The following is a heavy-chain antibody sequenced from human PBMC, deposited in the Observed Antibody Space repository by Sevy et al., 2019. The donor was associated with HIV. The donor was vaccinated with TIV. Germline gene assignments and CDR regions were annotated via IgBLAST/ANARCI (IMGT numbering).Heavy chain of an antibody. Sequence: GGSLRLSCAASGFSFSNYWMSWVRQAPGKGLEWVANIKRDGSEKYYVASVKGRFTISRDNAKTSLFLQTNSLRGEDTAVYYCARDCSSASCLWGMDVWGQGTTVTVSS. CDR1: GFSFSNYW. J-gene: IGHJ6*02. D-gene: IGHD2-2*01. CDR3: ARDCSSASCLWGMDV. V-gene: IGHV3-7*03. CDR2: IKRDGSEK.